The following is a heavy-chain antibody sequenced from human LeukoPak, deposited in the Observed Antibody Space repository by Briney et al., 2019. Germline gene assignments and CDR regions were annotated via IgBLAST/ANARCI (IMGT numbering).Heavy chain of an antibody. CDR1: GGSISSSSYY. CDR2: IYYSGST. D-gene: IGHD2-2*01. V-gene: IGHV4-39*01. CDR3: ARRGDIVVVPAAMFHD. J-gene: IGHJ4*02. Sequence: PSETLSLTCTVSGGSISSSSYYWGWIRQPPGKGLEWIGSIYYSGSTYYNPSLKSRATISVDTSKNQFSLKLSSVTAADTAVYYCARRGDIVVVPAAMFHDWGQGTLVTVSS.